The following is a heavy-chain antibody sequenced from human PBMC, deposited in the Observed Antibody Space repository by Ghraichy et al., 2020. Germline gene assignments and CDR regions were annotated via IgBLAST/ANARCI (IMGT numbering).Heavy chain of an antibody. J-gene: IGHJ4*01. CDR2: INSDGSST. V-gene: IGHV3-74*01. Sequence: GGSLRLSCAASGFTFSSYWMHWVRQAPGKGLMWVSRINSDGSSTNYADSVKGRFTISRDNAKNTLYLQLNSLRAEDTAVYYCARSSRAEGDDFWSGYRYYFDSSCHGPLFTLSS. CDR3: ARSSRAEGDDFWSGYRYYFDS. D-gene: IGHD3-3*01. CDR1: GFTFSSYW.